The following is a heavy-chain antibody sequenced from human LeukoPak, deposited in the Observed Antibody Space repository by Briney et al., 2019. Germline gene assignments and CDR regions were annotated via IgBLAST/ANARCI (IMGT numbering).Heavy chain of an antibody. Sequence: GGSLRLSCAASGFTFSSYSMNWVRQAPGKGLEWVGRIKSKTDGGTTDYAAPVKGRFTISRDDSKNTLYLQMNSLKTEDTAVYYCTTETARYCSSTSCYDFDYWGQGTLVTVSS. CDR3: TTETARYCSSTSCYDFDY. CDR2: IKSKTDGGTT. D-gene: IGHD2-2*01. V-gene: IGHV3-15*01. J-gene: IGHJ4*02. CDR1: GFTFSSYS.